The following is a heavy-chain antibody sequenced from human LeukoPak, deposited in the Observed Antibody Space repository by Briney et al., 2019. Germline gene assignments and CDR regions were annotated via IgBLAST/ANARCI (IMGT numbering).Heavy chain of an antibody. V-gene: IGHV3-11*01. D-gene: IGHD7-27*01. CDR1: GFTFSDHY. Sequence: GGSLRLSCAASGFTFSDHYMSWIRQAPGKGLEWVSYISSSGSNLYYVDSVKGRFTISRDNAKTSLSLQMNSLRAEDTAVYYCARNTGELDYWGQGTLVTVSS. CDR2: ISSSGSNL. CDR3: ARNTGELDY. J-gene: IGHJ4*02.